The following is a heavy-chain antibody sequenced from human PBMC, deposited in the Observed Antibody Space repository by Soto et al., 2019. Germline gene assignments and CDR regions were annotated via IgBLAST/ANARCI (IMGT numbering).Heavy chain of an antibody. CDR1: GGTFSSYA. CDR3: ARDAREVGATPFFDY. CDR2: IIPIFGTA. J-gene: IGHJ4*02. V-gene: IGHV1-69*06. Sequence: QVQLVQSGAEVKKPGSSVKVSCKASGGTFSSYAISWVRQAPGQGLEWMGGIIPIFGTANYAQKFQGGVTITADKATSTAYMELSSLRSEDTAVYYCARDAREVGATPFFDYWGQGTLVTVSS. D-gene: IGHD1-26*01.